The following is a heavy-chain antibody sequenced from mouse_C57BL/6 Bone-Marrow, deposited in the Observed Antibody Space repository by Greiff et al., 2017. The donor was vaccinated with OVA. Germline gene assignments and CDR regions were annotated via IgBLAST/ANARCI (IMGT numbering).Heavy chain of an antibody. V-gene: IGHV1-82*01. Sequence: QVQLQQSGPELVKPGASVKISCKASGYAFSSSWMNWVKQRPGKGLEWIGRIYPGDGDTNYNGKFKGKATLTADKSSSTAYMQLSSLTSEDSAVYFCASGTPYYFDDWGKGTTLTVSS. CDR3: ASGTPYYFDD. J-gene: IGHJ2*01. CDR1: GYAFSSSW. CDR2: IYPGDGDT.